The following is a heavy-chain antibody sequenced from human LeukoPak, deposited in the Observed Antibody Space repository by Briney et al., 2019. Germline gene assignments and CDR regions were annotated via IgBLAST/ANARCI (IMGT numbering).Heavy chain of an antibody. CDR2: ISGSGGST. CDR3: AKGRAITMLDAFDI. V-gene: IGHV3-23*01. Sequence: AGGSLRLSCAASGFTFSSYAMSWVRQAPGKGLEWISAISGSGGSTYYADSVKGRFTISRDNSKNTLCLQMNSLRAEDTAVYYCAKGRAITMLDAFDIWGQGTMVTVSS. D-gene: IGHD3-10*01. CDR1: GFTFSSYA. J-gene: IGHJ3*02.